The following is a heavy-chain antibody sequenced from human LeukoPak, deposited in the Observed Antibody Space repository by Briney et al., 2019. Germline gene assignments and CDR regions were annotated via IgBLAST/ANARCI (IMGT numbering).Heavy chain of an antibody. CDR2: IKHDGSEK. Sequence: GGSLRLSYAASGFTFSSYWMSWVRQAPGKGLEWVANIKHDGSEKYYVASVKGRFTISKDNAKNSLFLQMNNLRGEDTAVYYCVKGRGGYVKYKTFDYWGQGTLVTVSS. CDR1: GFTFSSYW. D-gene: IGHD5-12*01. V-gene: IGHV3-7*01. J-gene: IGHJ4*02. CDR3: VKGRGGYVKYKTFDY.